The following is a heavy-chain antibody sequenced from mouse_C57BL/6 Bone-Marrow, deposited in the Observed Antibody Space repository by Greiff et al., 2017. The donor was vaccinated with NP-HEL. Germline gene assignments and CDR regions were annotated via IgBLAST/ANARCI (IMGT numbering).Heavy chain of an antibody. CDR3: ARWGYYYGSSYAMDY. J-gene: IGHJ4*01. CDR2: IYPGDGDT. Sequence: VKLVESGAELVKPGASVKISCKASGYAFSSYWMNWVKQRPGKGLEWIGQIYPGDGDTNYNGKFKGKATLTADKSSSTAYMQLSSLTSEDSAVYFCARWGYYYGSSYAMDYWGQGTSVTVSS. V-gene: IGHV1-80*01. D-gene: IGHD1-1*01. CDR1: GYAFSSYW.